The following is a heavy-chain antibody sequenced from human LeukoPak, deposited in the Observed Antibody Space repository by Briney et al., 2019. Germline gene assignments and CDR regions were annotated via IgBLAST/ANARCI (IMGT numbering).Heavy chain of an antibody. D-gene: IGHD6-6*01. Sequence: GGSLRLSCAAPGFTFSSYSMNWVRQAPGKGLGGVSSISSSSSTIYYADSVKGRFTISRDNAKNSLYLQMNSLRAEDTAVYYCARDLGYSSSSFIDYWGQGTLVTVSS. CDR1: GFTFSSYS. CDR2: ISSSSSTI. J-gene: IGHJ4*02. V-gene: IGHV3-48*01. CDR3: ARDLGYSSSSFIDY.